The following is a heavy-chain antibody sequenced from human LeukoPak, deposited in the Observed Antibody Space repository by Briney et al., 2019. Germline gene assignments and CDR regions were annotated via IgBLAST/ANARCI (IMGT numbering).Heavy chain of an antibody. V-gene: IGHV3-23*01. CDR3: VIDQYGGNVEEDF. CDR1: GFTFSRTV. Sequence: GASLRLSCEGSGFTFSRTVLSWVRQAPGKGLEWVSAISPSGDMTYYAESVRGRFTISRDNSKKKMYLQMDSLRVGDTALYWCVIDQYGGNVEEDFWGQGTLVTVSS. J-gene: IGHJ4*02. D-gene: IGHD4-23*01. CDR2: ISPSGDMT.